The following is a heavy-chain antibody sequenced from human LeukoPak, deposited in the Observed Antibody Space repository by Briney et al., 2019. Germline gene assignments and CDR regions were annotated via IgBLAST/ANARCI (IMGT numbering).Heavy chain of an antibody. Sequence: GGSLRLSCAVSGFTFSSYAMHWVRQAPGKGLEWVAVISYDGINKYYADSVKGRFTISRDNSKNKLYLQMKSLKAEDTAVYYCARALYYYDSSGYGPGFDYWGQGTLVTVSS. V-gene: IGHV3-30-3*01. CDR2: ISYDGINK. J-gene: IGHJ4*02. CDR3: ARALYYYDSSGYGPGFDY. D-gene: IGHD3-22*01. CDR1: GFTFSSYA.